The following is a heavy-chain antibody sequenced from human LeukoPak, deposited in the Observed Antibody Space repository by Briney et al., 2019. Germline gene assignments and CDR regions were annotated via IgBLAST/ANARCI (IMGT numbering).Heavy chain of an antibody. Sequence: GASVKVSCKASGGTFSSYAISWVRQAPGHGLEWMGRIIPILGIANYAQKFQGRVTITADKSTSTAYMELSSLRSEDTAVYYCAGARVFGVVTHYYYYGMDVWGQGTTVTVSS. CDR2: IIPILGIA. CDR1: GGTFSSYA. V-gene: IGHV1-69*04. CDR3: AGARVFGVVTHYYYYGMDV. D-gene: IGHD3-3*01. J-gene: IGHJ6*02.